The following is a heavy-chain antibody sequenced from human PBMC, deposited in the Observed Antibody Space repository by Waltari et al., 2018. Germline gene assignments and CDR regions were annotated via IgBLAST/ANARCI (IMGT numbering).Heavy chain of an antibody. V-gene: IGHV4-39*07. CDR3: ARLDLSWYWDY. Sequence: QLQLQESGPGLVKPSETLSLTCTVSGGSISSSSYYWGWIRQPPGKGLEWIGSIYYSGSTYYNPSLKSRVTISVDTSKNQFSLKLSSVTAADTAVYYCARLDLSWYWDYWGQGTLVTVSS. CDR1: GGSISSSSYY. J-gene: IGHJ4*02. D-gene: IGHD6-13*01. CDR2: IYYSGST.